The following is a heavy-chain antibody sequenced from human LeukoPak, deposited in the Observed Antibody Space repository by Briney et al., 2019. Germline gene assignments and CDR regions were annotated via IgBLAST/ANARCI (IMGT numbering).Heavy chain of an antibody. Sequence: PSETLSLTCTVSGGSISSYYWSWIRQPPGKGLEWIGYIYYSGSNIYNPSLKSRVTISVDTSRNQSSLKLNSVTAADTAVYYCARGYYGAPDYFQHWGQGTLVIVSS. CDR3: ARGYYGAPDYFQH. J-gene: IGHJ1*01. D-gene: IGHD3-22*01. V-gene: IGHV4-59*01. CDR2: IYYSGSN. CDR1: GGSISSYY.